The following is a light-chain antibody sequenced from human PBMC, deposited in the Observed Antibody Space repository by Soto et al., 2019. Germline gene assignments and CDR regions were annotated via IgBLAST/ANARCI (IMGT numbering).Light chain of an antibody. CDR3: CSYAAGSTYV. Sequence: QSALTQPASVSGSPGQSITISCTGTSSDVGSYNLVSWYQQHPGKAPKLMIYEGSKRPSGVSNRFSGSKSDNTASLTISGLQAEDEIDYYCCSYAAGSTYVFGTGTKLTVL. CDR2: EGS. J-gene: IGLJ1*01. CDR1: SSDVGSYNL. V-gene: IGLV2-23*01.